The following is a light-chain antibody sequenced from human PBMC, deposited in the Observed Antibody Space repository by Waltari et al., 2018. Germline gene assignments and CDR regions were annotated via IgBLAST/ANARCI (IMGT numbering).Light chain of an antibody. Sequence: DMVMTQSPLSLPVSPGEPASIPCRSSQSLLHSNGYFYLAWYLQKPGQSPPLLIYLASNRASGVPDRFSGSGSGTDFTLKISRVEAEDVGVYYCMQALQTPTFGQGTRLEIK. CDR3: MQALQTPT. J-gene: IGKJ5*01. CDR2: LAS. V-gene: IGKV2-28*01. CDR1: QSLLHSNGYFY.